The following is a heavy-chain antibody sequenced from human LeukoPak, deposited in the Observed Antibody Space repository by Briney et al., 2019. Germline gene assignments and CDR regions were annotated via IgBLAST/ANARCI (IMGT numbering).Heavy chain of an antibody. V-gene: IGHV1-18*01. CDR2: ISAYNGNT. Sequence: GASVKVSCKASGYTFTSYGISWVRQAPGQGLEWMGWISAYNGNTNYAQKLQGRVTMTTDTSTSTAYMELRSLRSDDTAVYYCARGMIWGYDFVWGSYRSKENLFDPWGQGTLVTVSS. D-gene: IGHD3-16*02. CDR3: ARGMIWGYDFVWGSYRSKENLFDP. CDR1: GYTFTSYG. J-gene: IGHJ5*02.